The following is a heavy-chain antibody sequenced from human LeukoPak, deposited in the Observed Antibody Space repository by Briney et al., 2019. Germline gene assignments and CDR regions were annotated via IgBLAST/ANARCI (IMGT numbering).Heavy chain of an antibody. CDR3: ARDRDTAMGYFDY. CDR1: GGSISIGGYY. J-gene: IGHJ4*02. D-gene: IGHD5-18*01. Sequence: ASQTLSLTCTVSGGSISIGGYYWSWIRQHPGKGLEWIGYSYYSGSTYHNPSLKSRVTTSVDTSKNQFSLKLSSVTAADTAVYYCARDRDTAMGYFDYWGQGTLVTVSS. CDR2: SYYSGST. V-gene: IGHV4-31*03.